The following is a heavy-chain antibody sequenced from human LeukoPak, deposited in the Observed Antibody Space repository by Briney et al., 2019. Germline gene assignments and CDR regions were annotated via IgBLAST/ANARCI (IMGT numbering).Heavy chain of an antibody. CDR3: ARGAGASDY. Sequence: PSETLSLTCTVSGGSISSYYWSWTRQPPGKGLEWIGYIYYSGSTNYNPSLKSRVTISVDTSKNQFSLKLSSVTAADTAVYYCARGAGASDYWGQGTLVTVSS. CDR1: GGSISSYY. D-gene: IGHD1-26*01. V-gene: IGHV4-59*01. J-gene: IGHJ4*02. CDR2: IYYSGST.